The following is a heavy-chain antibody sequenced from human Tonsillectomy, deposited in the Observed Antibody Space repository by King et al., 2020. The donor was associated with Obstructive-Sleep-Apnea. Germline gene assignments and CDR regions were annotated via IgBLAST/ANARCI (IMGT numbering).Heavy chain of an antibody. CDR1: GFAFSSYA. J-gene: IGHJ6*02. V-gene: IGHV3-30*09. Sequence: VQLVESGGGVVHPGRSLRLSCIASGFAFSSYAMHWVRQAPGKGLEWGAVISYDGTDKYYADSVKGRFAISRDNSKNTLYLQMNSLRAEETAVYYCAKDLWGRYSYSFWYGMDVWGQGTTVTVSS. D-gene: IGHD5-18*01. CDR2: ISYDGTDK. CDR3: AKDLWGRYSYSFWYGMDV.